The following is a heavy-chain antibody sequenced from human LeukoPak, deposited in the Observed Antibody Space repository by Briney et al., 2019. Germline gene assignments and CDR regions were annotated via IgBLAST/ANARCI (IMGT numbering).Heavy chain of an antibody. J-gene: IGHJ4*02. Sequence: ASVKVSCKASGYTFTGYYMHWVQQAPGQGLEWMGWINPNSGGTNYARKFQGRVTMTRDTSISTAYMELSRLRSDDTAVYYCARSESSGYPRFDYWGQGTLVTVSS. CDR3: ARSESSGYPRFDY. D-gene: IGHD3-22*01. CDR2: INPNSGGT. V-gene: IGHV1-2*02. CDR1: GYTFTGYY.